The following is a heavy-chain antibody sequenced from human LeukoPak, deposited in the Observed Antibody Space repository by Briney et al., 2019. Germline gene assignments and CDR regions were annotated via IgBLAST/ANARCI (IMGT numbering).Heavy chain of an antibody. CDR2: INPSGGST. CDR3: ARRFRYGSGSYNCAFDI. J-gene: IGHJ3*02. CDR1: GYTFTSYY. Sequence: ASVKVSCKASGYTFTSYYMHWVRQAPGQGLEWMGIINPSGGSTSYAQKFQGRVTMTRDTSTSTAYMELRSLRSDDTAVYYCARRFRYGSGSYNCAFDIWGQGTMVTVSS. V-gene: IGHV1-46*01. D-gene: IGHD3-10*01.